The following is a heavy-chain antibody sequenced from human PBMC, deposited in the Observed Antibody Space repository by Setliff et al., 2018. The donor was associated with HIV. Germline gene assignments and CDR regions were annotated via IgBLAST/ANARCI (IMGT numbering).Heavy chain of an antibody. D-gene: IGHD3-22*01. Sequence: SETLSLTCTVSGGSISSFSWNWIRQPPGKGLEWIGYIYTSGNINYNPSLKSRVTISVDTSKNQFSLKLSSVTAADTAVYYCARSSGYYSTVFYWGQGTLVTVSS. J-gene: IGHJ4*02. CDR3: ARSSGYYSTVFY. CDR2: IYTSGNI. CDR1: GGSISSFS. V-gene: IGHV4-4*09.